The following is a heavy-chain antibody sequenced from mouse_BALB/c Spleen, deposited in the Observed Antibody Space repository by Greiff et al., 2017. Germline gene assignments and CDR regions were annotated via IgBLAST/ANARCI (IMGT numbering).Heavy chain of an antibody. Sequence: DVQLQESGPGLVKPSQSLSLTCSVTGYSITSGYYWNWIRQFPGNKLEWMGYISYDGSNNYNPSLKNRISITRDTSKNQFFLKLNSVTTEDTATYYCAHRYDAMDYWGQGTSVTVSS. CDR1: GYSITSGYY. V-gene: IGHV3-6*01. CDR2: ISYDGSN. D-gene: IGHD2-14*01. J-gene: IGHJ4*01. CDR3: AHRYDAMDY.